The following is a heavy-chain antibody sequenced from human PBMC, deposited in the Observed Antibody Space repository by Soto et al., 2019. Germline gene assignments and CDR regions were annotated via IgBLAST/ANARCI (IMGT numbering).Heavy chain of an antibody. J-gene: IGHJ4*02. Sequence: PSETLSLTCAVYGGSFSGYYWSWIRQPPGKGLEWIGEINHSGSTNYNPSLKSRVTISVDTSKNQFSLKLSSVTAADTAVYYCARGGENYDILTGRYYFDYWGQGTLVTVSS. CDR3: ARGGENYDILTGRYYFDY. V-gene: IGHV4-34*01. D-gene: IGHD3-9*01. CDR1: GGSFSGYY. CDR2: INHSGST.